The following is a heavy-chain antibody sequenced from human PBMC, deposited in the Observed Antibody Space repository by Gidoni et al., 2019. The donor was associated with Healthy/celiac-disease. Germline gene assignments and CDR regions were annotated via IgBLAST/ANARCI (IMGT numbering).Heavy chain of an antibody. CDR2: IWYDGSNK. CDR3: ARGIYRVHYGVDY. CDR1: GFTFSSYG. J-gene: IGHJ4*02. D-gene: IGHD4-17*01. Sequence: QVQLVESGGGVVQPGRSLRLSCAASGFTFSSYGMNWVRQAPGKGLEWVAVIWYDGSNKYYADSVKGRFTISRDNSKNTLYLQMNSLRAEDTAVYYCARGIYRVHYGVDYWGQGTLVTVSS. V-gene: IGHV3-33*01.